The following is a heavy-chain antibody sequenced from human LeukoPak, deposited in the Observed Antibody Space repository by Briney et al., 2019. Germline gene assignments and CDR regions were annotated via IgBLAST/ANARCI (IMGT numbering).Heavy chain of an antibody. CDR2: ISGSGGST. CDR3: AKDPGYSSDNY. V-gene: IGHV3-23*01. CDR1: GFNFRNNA. D-gene: IGHD6-19*01. Sequence: GGSLRLSCAASGFNFRNNAMAGVRQAPGKGLEGVSGISGSGGSTYYADSVKGRFTISRDNSKNTLYLQMNSLRAEDTAVYYCAKDPGYSSDNYWGQGSLVTVSS. J-gene: IGHJ4*02.